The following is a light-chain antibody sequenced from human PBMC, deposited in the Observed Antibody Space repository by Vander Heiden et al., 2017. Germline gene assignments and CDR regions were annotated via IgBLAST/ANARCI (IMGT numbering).Light chain of an antibody. CDR3: QQNYSTPLT. V-gene: IGKV1-39*01. CDR2: AAS. CDR1: QDISSY. Sequence: DSKMTRSRSSPSASVGYRGPLTCRASQDISSYLNWYQQKPGKAPKLLIYAASSLESGVPSRFSGSGSGTDFTLTISSLQPEDFATYYCQQNYSTPLTFGQGTKVEIK. J-gene: IGKJ1*01.